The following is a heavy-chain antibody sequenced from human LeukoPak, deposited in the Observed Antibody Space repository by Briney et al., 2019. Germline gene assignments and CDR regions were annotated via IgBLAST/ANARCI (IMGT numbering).Heavy chain of an antibody. D-gene: IGHD3-3*01. CDR3: ARVESGYSFRHYYYYMDV. V-gene: IGHV4-4*07. CDR1: GGSISSYY. CDR2: IYTSGST. Sequence: SETLSLTCTVSGGSISSYYWSWIRQPAGKGLEWIGRIYTSGSTNYNPSLKSRVTMSVDTSKNQFSLKLSSVTAADTAVYCCARVESGYSFRHYYYYMDVWGKGTTVTVSS. J-gene: IGHJ6*03.